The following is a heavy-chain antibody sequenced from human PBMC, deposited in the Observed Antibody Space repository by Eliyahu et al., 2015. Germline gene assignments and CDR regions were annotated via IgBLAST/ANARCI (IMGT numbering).Heavy chain of an antibody. CDR1: GYXFTSYG. CDR3: ARDPGVASSSWYGTYYYYGMDV. Sequence: QXQLVQSGAEVKKPGASVKXSXKAXGYXFTSYGIXWVRQAPGQGLEWMGWISAYNGNTNYAQKLQGRVTMTTDTSTSTAYMELRSLRSDDTAVYYCARDPGVASSSWYGTYYYYGMDVWGQGTTVTVSS. V-gene: IGHV1-18*01. CDR2: ISAYNGNT. J-gene: IGHJ6*02. D-gene: IGHD6-13*01.